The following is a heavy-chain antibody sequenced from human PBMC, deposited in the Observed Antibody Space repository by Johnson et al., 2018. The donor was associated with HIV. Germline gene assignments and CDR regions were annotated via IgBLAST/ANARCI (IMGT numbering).Heavy chain of an antibody. CDR2: IKSETDGGTT. J-gene: IGHJ3*02. CDR3: AKDLFTEREDDAFDI. V-gene: IGHV3-15*01. Sequence: VQLVESGGGLVQPGRSLRLSCAASGFTFSNAWMSWVRQAPGKGLEWVGRIKSETDGGTTDYAAPVKDRFIISRDDSKDTLYLQMNSLKTEDTAVYYCAKDLFTEREDDAFDIWGQGTMVTVSS. D-gene: IGHD1-26*01. CDR1: GFTFSNAW.